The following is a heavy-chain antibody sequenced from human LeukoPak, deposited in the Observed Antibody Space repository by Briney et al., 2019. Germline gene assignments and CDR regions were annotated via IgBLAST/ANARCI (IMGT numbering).Heavy chain of an antibody. D-gene: IGHD6-13*01. CDR1: GFTFSSYE. CDR3: ARDPSYSSSWYMGAFDI. J-gene: IGHJ3*02. V-gene: IGHV3-48*03. Sequence: GGSLRLSCAASGFTFSSYEMNWVRQAPGKGLGWVSYISSSGSTIYYADSVKGRFTISRDNAKNSLYLQMNSLRAEDTAVYYCARDPSYSSSWYMGAFDIWGQGTMVTVSS. CDR2: ISSSGSTI.